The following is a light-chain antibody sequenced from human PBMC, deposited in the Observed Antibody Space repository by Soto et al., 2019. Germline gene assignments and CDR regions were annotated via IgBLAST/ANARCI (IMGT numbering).Light chain of an antibody. J-gene: IGLJ1*01. CDR1: SSDVVGYNY. CDR3: TSYTTSNTSGYV. CDR2: AVT. Sequence: GQSITISCTGTSSDVVGYNYVSWYQQHPGKAPKLMIYAVTNRPAGVSNRFSGSKSGNTASLTVSGLQAEDEADYYCTSYTTSNTSGYVFGAGTKVTVL. V-gene: IGLV2-14*03.